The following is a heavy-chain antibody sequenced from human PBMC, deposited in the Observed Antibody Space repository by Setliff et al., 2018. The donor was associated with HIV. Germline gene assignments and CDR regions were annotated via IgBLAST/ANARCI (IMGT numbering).Heavy chain of an antibody. Sequence: PSETLSLTCTVSGGSISSSSYYWGWIRQPPGKGLEWIGSIYYSGSTYYNPSLKSRVTISVDTSKNQFSLKLSSVTAADTAVYYCARSTHCSAEGYCSTSRYYYYYMDVWGKGTTVTVSS. CDR2: IYYSGST. CDR3: ARSTHCSAEGYCSTSRYYYYYMDV. D-gene: IGHD2-2*01. CDR1: GGSISSSSYY. V-gene: IGHV4-39*01. J-gene: IGHJ6*03.